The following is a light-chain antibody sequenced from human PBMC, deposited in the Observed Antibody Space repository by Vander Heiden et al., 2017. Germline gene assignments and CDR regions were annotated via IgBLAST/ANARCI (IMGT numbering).Light chain of an antibody. Sequence: DIVMIQSPASLAVFLGERPTINCQSSQSVLSHSNNKNYLAWYQQKPGQPPKLLIYWASTRESGVPDRFSGSGSGTDFTLTISSLQAEDVAVYYCQQYYSRFRRFGQGTKVEFK. V-gene: IGKV4-1*01. CDR3: QQYYSRFRR. CDR2: WAS. CDR1: QSVLSHSNNKNY. J-gene: IGKJ1*01.